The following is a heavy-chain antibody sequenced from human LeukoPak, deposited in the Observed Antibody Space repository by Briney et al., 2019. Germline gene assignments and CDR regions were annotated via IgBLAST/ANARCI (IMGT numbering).Heavy chain of an antibody. CDR3: IAHFPYFYGFDV. CDR2: IKSEGEGATT. CDR1: GFTIGTAW. J-gene: IGHJ6*04. Sequence: GGSLRLSCASSGFTIGTAWMSWVRQAPGKGLDWLGHIKSEGEGATTDYAAPAKGRFDISRDDSKNMIYLQMSSLKMDDTAIYYCIAHFPYFYGFDVWGKGTTVTVSS. D-gene: IGHD3-3*02. V-gene: IGHV3-15*01.